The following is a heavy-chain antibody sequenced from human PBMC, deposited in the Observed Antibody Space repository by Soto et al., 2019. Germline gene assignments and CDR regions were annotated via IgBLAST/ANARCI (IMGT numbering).Heavy chain of an antibody. CDR3: ARAGSSSWYYHFDY. D-gene: IGHD6-13*01. CDR2: INSDGSST. J-gene: IGHJ4*02. V-gene: IGHV3-74*01. CDR1: GFTFSSHW. Sequence: VGSLRLSCAASGFTFSSHWMYWVRQAPGKGLVWVSRINSDGSSTSYADSVKGRFTISRDNAKNTLYLQMNSLRAEDTAVYYCARAGSSSWYYHFDYWGQGTLVTVSS.